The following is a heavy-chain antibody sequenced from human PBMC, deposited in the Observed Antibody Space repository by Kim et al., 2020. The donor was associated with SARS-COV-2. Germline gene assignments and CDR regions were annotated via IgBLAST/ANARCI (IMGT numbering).Heavy chain of an antibody. V-gene: IGHV3-15*01. Sequence: GGSLRLSCAASGFTFSNAWMSWVRQAPGKGLEWVGRIKSKTDGGTTDYAAPVKGRFTISRDDSKNTLYLQMNSLKTEDTAVYYCTTLTGYSGYDRNRYYFDYWGQGTLVTVSS. D-gene: IGHD5-12*01. J-gene: IGHJ4*02. CDR2: IKSKTDGGTT. CDR3: TTLTGYSGYDRNRYYFDY. CDR1: GFTFSNAW.